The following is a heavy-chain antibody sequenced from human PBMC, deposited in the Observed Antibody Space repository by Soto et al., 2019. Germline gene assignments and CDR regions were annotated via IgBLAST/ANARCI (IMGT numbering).Heavy chain of an antibody. CDR3: ARRSPELRSPFDY. J-gene: IGHJ4*02. CDR1: GGSISSGGYY. D-gene: IGHD1-7*01. V-gene: IGHV4-31*02. CDR2: IYYSGST. Sequence: PSGTLSLTCTVSGGSISSGGYYWSWIRQHPGKGLEWIGYIYYSGSTYYNPSLKRRVIITVGTSKNQSFLKLSSVMGADTAVYYCARRSPELRSPFDYWGQGTLVTVSS.